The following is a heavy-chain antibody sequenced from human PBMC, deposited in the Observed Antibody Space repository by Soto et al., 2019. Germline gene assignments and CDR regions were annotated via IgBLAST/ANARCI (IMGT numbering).Heavy chain of an antibody. Sequence: SETLSLTCTVSGDSISSYFWSWIRQPPGKGLEWIGCVYHSGSTNYSPSLKRRVSISVDTSKNQFSLRLTSVTAADTAVYYCARTFSSSYSRYLVYYGMDVWGQGTTVTVSS. V-gene: IGHV4-59*01. D-gene: IGHD3-22*01. CDR3: ARTFSSSYSRYLVYYGMDV. CDR1: GDSISSYF. J-gene: IGHJ6*02. CDR2: VYHSGST.